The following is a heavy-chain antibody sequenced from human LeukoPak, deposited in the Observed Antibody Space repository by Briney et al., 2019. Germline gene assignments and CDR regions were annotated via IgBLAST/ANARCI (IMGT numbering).Heavy chain of an antibody. Sequence: TGGSLRPSCVASGFTFSRYGMHWVRQAPGKGLEWVAVIWYDGSNEYYADSVKGRFTISRDNSKNTLHLQLNSLRAEDTAVYYCGRGVRFLDSYFDYWGQGPLVTVSS. CDR2: IWYDGSNE. V-gene: IGHV3-33*01. D-gene: IGHD3/OR15-3a*01. J-gene: IGHJ4*02. CDR3: GRGVRFLDSYFDY. CDR1: GFTFSRYG.